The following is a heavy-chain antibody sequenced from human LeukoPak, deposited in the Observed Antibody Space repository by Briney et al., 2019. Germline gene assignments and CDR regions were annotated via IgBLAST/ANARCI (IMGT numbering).Heavy chain of an antibody. CDR3: ARSNWNDNGGFHSDY. J-gene: IGHJ4*02. Sequence: SETLSLTCIVSGGSVSSGSYYWSWIRQPPGKGLGWIGYIYNGGSTTYNPSLKSRVTISVDTSKNQFSLRLSSVTAADTAVYYCARSNWNDNGGFHSDYWGQGTLVTVSS. CDR2: IYNGGST. V-gene: IGHV4-61*01. D-gene: IGHD1-1*01. CDR1: GGSVSSGSYY.